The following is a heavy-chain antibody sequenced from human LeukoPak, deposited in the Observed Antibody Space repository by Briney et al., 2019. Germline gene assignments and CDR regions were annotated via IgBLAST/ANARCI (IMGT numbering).Heavy chain of an antibody. J-gene: IGHJ3*01. Sequence: GGSLRLSCAASGFTFSNSWVHWVRQAPGKGLVWVSLINADGSTTTYADSVKGRFTISRDNARNTVSLQMNSLTVEDTAVYYCVVVVEPPDSDGFDVWGQGTMITVSP. D-gene: IGHD1-14*01. CDR2: INADGSTT. CDR1: GFTFSNSW. V-gene: IGHV3-74*01. CDR3: VVVVEPPDSDGFDV.